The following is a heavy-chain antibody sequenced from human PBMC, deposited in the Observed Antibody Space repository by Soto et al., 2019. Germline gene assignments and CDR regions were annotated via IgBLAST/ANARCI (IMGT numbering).Heavy chain of an antibody. CDR1: GFTFSSYS. J-gene: IGHJ4*02. V-gene: IGHV3-48*02. Sequence: EVQVVESGGGLVQPGGSLRLSCEASGFTFSSYSMNWVRQAPGKGLEWVSYISGSSGTIYYADSVKGRFTISRDNAKNSVYLQMNSLRDEDMAMYYCARKTAIPVAGTHPFDYWGQGTLVTVSS. D-gene: IGHD6-19*01. CDR3: ARKTAIPVAGTHPFDY. CDR2: ISGSSGTI.